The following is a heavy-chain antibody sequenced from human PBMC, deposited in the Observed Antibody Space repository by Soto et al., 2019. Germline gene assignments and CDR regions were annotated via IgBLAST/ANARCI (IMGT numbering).Heavy chain of an antibody. CDR3: ARAGYCSGGSCSNFDY. Sequence: QVQLQQWGAGLLKPSETLSLTCAVYGGSFSGYYWSWIRQPPGKGLEWIGEINHSGSTNYNPSLKSRVTISVDTSKNQFFLKLSSVTAADTAVYYCARAGYCSGGSCSNFDYWGQGTLVTVSS. D-gene: IGHD2-15*01. CDR1: GGSFSGYY. CDR2: INHSGST. J-gene: IGHJ4*02. V-gene: IGHV4-34*01.